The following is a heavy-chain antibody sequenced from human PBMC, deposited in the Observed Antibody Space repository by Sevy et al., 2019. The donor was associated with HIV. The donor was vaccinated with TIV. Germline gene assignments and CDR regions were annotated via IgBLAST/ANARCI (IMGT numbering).Heavy chain of an antibody. CDR3: AKGGGGHYDPDEIGYYFYYYNMDV. CDR2: ISGSGTRT. V-gene: IGHV3-23*01. CDR1: GFSFDSYG. Sequence: GGSLRLSCAVSGFSFDSYGMTWVRQAPGKGLEWVSGISGSGTRTYYVDSVKGRFIISRDNSKNTLYLQMNSLRSEDQALYYCAKGGGGHYDPDEIGYYFYYYNMDVWGKGTTVTVSS. D-gene: IGHD3-22*01. J-gene: IGHJ6*03.